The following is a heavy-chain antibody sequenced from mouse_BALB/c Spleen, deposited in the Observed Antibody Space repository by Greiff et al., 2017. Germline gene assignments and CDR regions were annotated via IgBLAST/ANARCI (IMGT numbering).Heavy chain of an antibody. CDR2: IYPGDGDT. D-gene: IGHD2-4*01. CDR3: ARSYDYLYAMDY. J-gene: IGHJ4*01. Sequence: VQLQESGAELARPGASVKLSCKASGYTFTSYWMQWVKQRPGQGLEWIGAIYPGDGDTRYTQKFKGKATLTADKSSSTAYMQLSSLASEDSAVYYCARSYDYLYAMDYWGQGTSVTVAS. CDR1: GYTFTSYW. V-gene: IGHV1-87*01.